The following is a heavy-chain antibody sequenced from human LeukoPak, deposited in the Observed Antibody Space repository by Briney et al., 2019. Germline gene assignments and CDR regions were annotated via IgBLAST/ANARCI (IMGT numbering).Heavy chain of an antibody. D-gene: IGHD3-16*01. CDR1: GGSISSSNW. CDR3: ARERGEPGPDAFDI. V-gene: IGHV4-4*02. J-gene: IGHJ3*02. Sequence: PSETLSLTCAVSGGSISSSNWWSWVRQPPGKGLGWIGEIYHSGSTNYNPSLKSRVTISVDKSKNQFSLKLSSVTAADTAVYYCARERGEPGPDAFDIWGQGTMVTVSS. CDR2: IYHSGST.